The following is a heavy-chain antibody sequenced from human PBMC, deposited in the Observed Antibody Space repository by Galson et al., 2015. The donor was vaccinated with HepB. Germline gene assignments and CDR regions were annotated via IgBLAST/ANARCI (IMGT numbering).Heavy chain of an antibody. CDR1: GYTFSNNP. D-gene: IGHD5-24*01. V-gene: IGHV1-3*01. CDR2: INAGNGYT. Sequence: SVKVSCKASGYTFSNNPMHWVRQAPGQGLEWMGWINAGNGYTKYSQKFRGRVTITSDTSAHTVHMELRSLRSEDTAVYYCARVRGDGYNWANDYWGQGTLVTVSS. J-gene: IGHJ4*02. CDR3: ARVRGDGYNWANDY.